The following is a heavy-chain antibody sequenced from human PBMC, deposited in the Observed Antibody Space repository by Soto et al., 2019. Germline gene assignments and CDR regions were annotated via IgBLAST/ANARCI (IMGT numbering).Heavy chain of an antibody. CDR3: ARPQGSSTSLEIYYYYYGMDV. J-gene: IGHJ6*02. CDR2: IIPISDTT. D-gene: IGHD2-2*01. Sequence: QVQLVQSGAEVKKPGSSVKVSCKASGGTFSSYAISWVRQAPGQGLEWMGGIIPISDTTNYAQKFQGRVTITAEESTRTAYMELSSLRSEATAVYYCARPQGSSTSLEIYYYYYGMDVWGQGTTVTVSS. CDR1: GGTFSSYA. V-gene: IGHV1-69*01.